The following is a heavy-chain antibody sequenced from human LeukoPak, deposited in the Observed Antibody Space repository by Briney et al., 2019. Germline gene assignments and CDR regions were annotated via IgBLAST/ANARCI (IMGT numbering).Heavy chain of an antibody. J-gene: IGHJ4*02. CDR1: GGSINNYY. Sequence: PSETLSLTCTVSGGSINNYYWSWIRQPPGKGLEWIGYIYYSGSTNYNPSLKSRVTISVDTSKNQFSLKLSSVTAADTAVYYCARFRRNRLDYWGQGTLVSVSS. CDR2: IYYSGST. D-gene: IGHD3-10*01. V-gene: IGHV4-59*01. CDR3: ARFRRNRLDY.